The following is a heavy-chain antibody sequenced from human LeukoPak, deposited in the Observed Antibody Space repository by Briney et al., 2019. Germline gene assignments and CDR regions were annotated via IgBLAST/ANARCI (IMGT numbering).Heavy chain of an antibody. J-gene: IGHJ6*02. CDR1: GFIFNNYA. Sequence: GGSLRLSCAGSGFIFNNYAMHWVRQPPGKGLEWVSGISWNSGSIDYADSVKGRFTISRDNAKNTLYLQMNSLRAEDTAVYYCARDIVALDYYYYGMDVWGQGTTVTVSS. V-gene: IGHV3-9*01. CDR2: ISWNSGSI. D-gene: IGHD5-12*01. CDR3: ARDIVALDYYYYGMDV.